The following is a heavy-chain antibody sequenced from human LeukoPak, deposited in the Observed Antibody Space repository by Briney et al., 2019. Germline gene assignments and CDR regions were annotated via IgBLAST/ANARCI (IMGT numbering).Heavy chain of an antibody. Sequence: ASVKVSCKASGYTFTNYYMHWVRQAPGQGLEWMGWINPNSGGTNYAQKFQGRVTMTRDTSISTAYMELSRLRSDDTAVYYCARASRHTMIVVVNFDYWGQGTLVTVSS. CDR2: INPNSGGT. CDR1: GYTFTNYY. J-gene: IGHJ4*02. V-gene: IGHV1-2*02. CDR3: ARASRHTMIVVVNFDY. D-gene: IGHD3-22*01.